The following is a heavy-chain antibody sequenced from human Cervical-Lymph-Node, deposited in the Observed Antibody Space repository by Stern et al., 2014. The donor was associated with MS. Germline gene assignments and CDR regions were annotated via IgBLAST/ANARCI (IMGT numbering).Heavy chain of an antibody. CDR3: ARVLSLATSDS. V-gene: IGHV1-46*01. J-gene: IGHJ4*02. D-gene: IGHD1-1*01. CDR2: FNPSGGKT. Sequence: QMQLVQSGAEIRKPEASVKISCEASGYTFTTYYMHWVRQAPGQGLEWVALFNPSGGKTTYAQRFQGRVTVTGDTSTSTVYMELTGLRSEDTAVYYCARVLSLATSDSWGQGTLVIVSS. CDR1: GYTFTTYY.